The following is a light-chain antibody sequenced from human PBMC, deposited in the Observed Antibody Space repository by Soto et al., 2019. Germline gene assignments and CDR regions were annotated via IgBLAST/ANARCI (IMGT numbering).Light chain of an antibody. CDR2: EVS. J-gene: IGLJ1*01. CDR3: CSYAGTTTYV. CDR1: SSDVGSDNL. V-gene: IGLV2-23*02. Sequence: QSALTQPASVSGSPGQSITISCTGTSSDVGSDNLVSWYQQHPGKAPKFMIYEVSERPSGVSNRFSGSKSGNTAFLTISGVQAEDEADYYCCSYAGTTTYVFGTGTKLTVL.